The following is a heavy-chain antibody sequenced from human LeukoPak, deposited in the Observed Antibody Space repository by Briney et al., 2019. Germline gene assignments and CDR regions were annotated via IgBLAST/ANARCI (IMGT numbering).Heavy chain of an antibody. V-gene: IGHV4-59*01. CDR2: IDYSGYI. D-gene: IGHD3-10*01. Sequence: PSETLSLTCTVSGGSISNYYRSWIRQPPGKGLEWIGYIDYSGYINYNPSLKSRVTISVDTSKNQFSLKLSSVTAADTAVYYCARDSALASGSFRFDPWGQGTLVTVSS. CDR3: ARDSALASGSFRFDP. J-gene: IGHJ5*02. CDR1: GGSISNYY.